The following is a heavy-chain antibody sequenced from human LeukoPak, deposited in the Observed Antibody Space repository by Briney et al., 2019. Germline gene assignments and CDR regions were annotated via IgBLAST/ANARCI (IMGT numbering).Heavy chain of an antibody. V-gene: IGHV3-30*02. D-gene: IGHD1-26*01. Sequence: GGSLRLSCAASGFTFSSYSMNWVRQAPGKGLEWVAFIRYDGSNKYYADSVKGRFTISRDNSKNTLYLQMNSLRAEDTAVYYCAKDYHPSQWELLQNWFDPWGQGTLVTVSS. CDR2: IRYDGSNK. CDR3: AKDYHPSQWELLQNWFDP. J-gene: IGHJ5*02. CDR1: GFTFSSYS.